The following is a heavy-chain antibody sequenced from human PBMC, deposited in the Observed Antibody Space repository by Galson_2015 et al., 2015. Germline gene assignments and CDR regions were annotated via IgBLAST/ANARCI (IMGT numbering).Heavy chain of an antibody. CDR1: GGSISVSNW. CDR2: IYHSGST. CDR3: ARYYYYYMDV. V-gene: IGHV4-4*01. J-gene: IGHJ6*04. Sequence: ETLSLTCAVSGGSISVSNWWSRVRQSPEKGLEWIGEIYHSGSTNYNPSLKSRVTISLDQSKNQFSLKLSSVTAADTAIYFCARYYYYYMDVWGKGTTVTVSS. D-gene: IGHD3-16*01.